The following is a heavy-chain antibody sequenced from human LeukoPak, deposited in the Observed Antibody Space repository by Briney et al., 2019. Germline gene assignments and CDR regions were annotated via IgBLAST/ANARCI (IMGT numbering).Heavy chain of an antibody. J-gene: IGHJ4*02. Sequence: GGSLRLSCAASGFDFSGYGMHWVRQAPGKGLEWVAVTSYDGTAKFYAHSVKGRFTISRDNSQSTLYLQMNSLRAEDTAVYYCARARNNYDSSGYSALDYWGQGTLVTVSS. D-gene: IGHD3-22*01. CDR3: ARARNNYDSSGYSALDY. CDR2: TSYDGTAK. CDR1: GFDFSGYG. V-gene: IGHV3-30*03.